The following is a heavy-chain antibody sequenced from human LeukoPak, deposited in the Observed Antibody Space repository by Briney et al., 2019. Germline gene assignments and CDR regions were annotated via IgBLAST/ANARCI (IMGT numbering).Heavy chain of an antibody. V-gene: IGHV3-21*01. J-gene: IGHJ4*02. CDR1: GFTFSSYS. CDR3: ARGESSSWYD. D-gene: IGHD6-13*01. CDR2: ISSSSSYI. Sequence: GGSLRLSCAASGFTFSSYSMNWVRQAPGEGLEWVSSISSSSSYIYYADSVKGRFTISRDNAKNSLYLQMNSLRAEDTAVYYCARGESSSWYDWGQGTLVTVSS.